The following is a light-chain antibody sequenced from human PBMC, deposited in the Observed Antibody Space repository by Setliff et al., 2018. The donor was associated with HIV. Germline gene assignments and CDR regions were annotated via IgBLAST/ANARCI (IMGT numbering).Light chain of an antibody. Sequence: SALTQPPSVSGSPGQSVTISCTGTNSDIGTYNRVAWYQPTPGTAPKFVIYEVNYRASGVPDRFSGSKSGNTASLTISGLQPDDEGDYYCSTYRDSSSTYGCGTGTKVT. CDR1: NSDIGTYNR. CDR2: EVN. CDR3: STYRDSSSTYG. V-gene: IGLV2-18*02. J-gene: IGLJ1*01.